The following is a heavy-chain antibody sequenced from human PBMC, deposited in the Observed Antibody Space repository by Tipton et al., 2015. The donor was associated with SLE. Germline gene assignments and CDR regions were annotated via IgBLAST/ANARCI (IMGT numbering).Heavy chain of an antibody. CDR1: GFTLSKYA. V-gene: IGHV3-30*09. D-gene: IGHD3-10*01. CDR2: ISFDGTYK. J-gene: IGHJ4*02. CDR3: ATGGDEARGGVESL. Sequence: SLRLSCAASGFTLSKYAMHWVRQAPGKGLEWVGVISFDGTYKSYGDSVKGRFAMSRDNSKNTLYLQMNSLRADDTAVYYCATGGDEARGGVESLWGQGTLVTVSS.